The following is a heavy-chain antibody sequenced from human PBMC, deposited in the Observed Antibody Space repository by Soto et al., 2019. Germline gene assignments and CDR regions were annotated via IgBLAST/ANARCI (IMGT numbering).Heavy chain of an antibody. CDR2: IYYSGST. V-gene: IGHV4-39*01. D-gene: IGHD2-2*01. CDR1: GGSISSSSYY. Sequence: SETLSLTCTVSGGSISSSSYYWGWIRQPPGKGLEWIGSIYYSGSTYYNPSLKSRVTISVDTSKNQFSLKLSSVTAADTAVYYCARHLYCSSTSCHDAFDIWGQGTMVTVSS. CDR3: ARHLYCSSTSCHDAFDI. J-gene: IGHJ3*02.